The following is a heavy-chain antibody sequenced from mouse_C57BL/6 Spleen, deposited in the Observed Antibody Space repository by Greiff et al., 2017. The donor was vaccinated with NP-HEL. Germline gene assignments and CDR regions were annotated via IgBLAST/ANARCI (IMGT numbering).Heavy chain of an antibody. CDR2: ISYDGSN. CDR3: ARDSRGYEYDGAWFAY. V-gene: IGHV3-6*01. D-gene: IGHD2-4*01. CDR1: GYSITSGYY. J-gene: IGHJ3*01. Sequence: DVKLQESGPGLVKPSQSLSLTCSVTGYSITSGYYWNWIRQFPGNKLEWMGYISYDGSNNYNPSLKNRITITRYTSKNQFFLKLNSVTTEDTATDDCARDSRGYEYDGAWFAYWGQGTLVTVSA.